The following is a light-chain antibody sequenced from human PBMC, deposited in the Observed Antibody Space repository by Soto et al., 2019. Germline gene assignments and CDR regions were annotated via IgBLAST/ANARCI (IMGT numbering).Light chain of an antibody. CDR2: DAS. J-gene: IGKJ2*01. Sequence: DIQMTQSPSTLSASVGDRVTITCRASQSISTLLAWYQQKPGKAPKLLIYDASSLENGDPARFSGSGSGTEFTLAISSLQSDDFATYYCQQYKRPPYTFGQGTSLEIK. V-gene: IGKV1-5*01. CDR1: QSISTL. CDR3: QQYKRPPYT.